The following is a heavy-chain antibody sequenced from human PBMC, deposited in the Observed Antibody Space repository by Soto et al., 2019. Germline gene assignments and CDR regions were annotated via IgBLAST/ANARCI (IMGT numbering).Heavy chain of an antibody. CDR1: GYSFTSYW. CDR3: ARHTDCGSGSSCLGSDNMDTDAFDI. Sequence: GESLKISCKGSGYSFTSYWISWVRQMPGKGLEWMGRIDPSDSYTNYSPSFQGHVTISADKSISTAYLQWSSLKASDTAMYYCARHTDCGSGSSCLGSDNMDTDAFDIWGQGTMVTVSS. CDR2: IDPSDSYT. J-gene: IGHJ3*02. V-gene: IGHV5-10-1*01. D-gene: IGHD3-10*01.